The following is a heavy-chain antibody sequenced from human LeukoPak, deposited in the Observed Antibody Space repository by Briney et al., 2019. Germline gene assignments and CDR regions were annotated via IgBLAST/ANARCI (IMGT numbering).Heavy chain of an antibody. D-gene: IGHD2-2*01. J-gene: IGHJ3*02. CDR3: ARVYPGDIVVVPAADDAFDI. V-gene: IGHV1-69*13. Sequence: SVKVACKASGGSFSSYAISWVRQAPGQGLEWMGGIIPIFGTANYAQKFQGRVTITADESTSTAYMELSSLRSEDTAVYYCARVYPGDIVVVPAADDAFDIWGQGTMVTVSS. CDR2: IIPIFGTA. CDR1: GGSFSSYA.